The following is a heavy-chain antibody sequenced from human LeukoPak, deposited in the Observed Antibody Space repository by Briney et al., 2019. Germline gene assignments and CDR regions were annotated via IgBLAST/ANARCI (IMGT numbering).Heavy chain of an antibody. CDR3: ARDPYYYGSGRS. D-gene: IGHD3-10*01. J-gene: IGHJ5*02. CDR2: ISSSSSSYI. CDR1: GFTFSTYS. V-gene: IGHV3-21*01. Sequence: GGSLRLSCAASGFTFSTYSMNWVRQAPGKGLEWVSSISSSSSSYIYYADSMKGRFTISRDNAKNSLYLQMNSLRAEDTAVYYCARDPYYYGSGRSWGQGTLVTVSS.